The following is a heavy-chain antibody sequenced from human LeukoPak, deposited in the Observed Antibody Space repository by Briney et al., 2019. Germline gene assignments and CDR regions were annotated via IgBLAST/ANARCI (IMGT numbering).Heavy chain of an antibody. CDR2: ISSSSSYI. CDR3: AKRHSSGWYYFDY. CDR1: GFTFTSYS. Sequence: GGSLRLSCAASGFTFTSYSMNWVRQAPGKGLEWVSSISSSSSYIYYVDSVKGRFTISRDNSKNTLYLQMNSLRAEDTAVYYCAKRHSSGWYYFDYWGQGTLVTVSS. J-gene: IGHJ4*02. V-gene: IGHV3-21*04. D-gene: IGHD6-19*01.